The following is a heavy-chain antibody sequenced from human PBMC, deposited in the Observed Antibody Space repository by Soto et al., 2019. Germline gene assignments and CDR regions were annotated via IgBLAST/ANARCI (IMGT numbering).Heavy chain of an antibody. Sequence: RQPPGKGLEWIGYIYYSGSTNYNPSLKSRVTISVDTSKNQFSLKLSSVTAADTAVYFCARLDCSSTSCYPYYYYGMDVWGQGTTVTVSS. D-gene: IGHD2-2*01. CDR2: IYYSGST. CDR3: ARLDCSSTSCYPYYYYGMDV. J-gene: IGHJ6*02. V-gene: IGHV4-59*08.